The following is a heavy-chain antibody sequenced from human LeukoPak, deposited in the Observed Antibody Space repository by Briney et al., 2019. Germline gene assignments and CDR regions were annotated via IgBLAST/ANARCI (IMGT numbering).Heavy chain of an antibody. CDR2: VSGDGAIT. Sequence: GGSLRLSCAASGFTFSTYAMSWVRQAPGKGLEWVSGVSGDGAITYYADSVKGRFIISRGNSKNTLYLQMNSLRAEDTAVYYCASDTTYYYDSSGYYEGREEIDYWGQGTLVTVSS. J-gene: IGHJ4*02. CDR1: GFTFSTYA. D-gene: IGHD3-22*01. CDR3: ASDTTYYYDSSGYYEGREEIDY. V-gene: IGHV3-23*01.